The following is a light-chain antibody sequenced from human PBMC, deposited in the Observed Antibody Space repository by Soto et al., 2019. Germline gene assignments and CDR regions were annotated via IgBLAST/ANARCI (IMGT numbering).Light chain of an antibody. J-gene: IGLJ1*01. Sequence: QSVLTQPPSVSGAPGERVTISCTGSSSDIGAGYRVRWYQQVPGTAPKLLIYDNTNRPSGVSVRFSGSKSGTSASLAISGLQAEDEADYCQSYDSSLTGSIFGTGTKLTVL. CDR2: DNT. CDR3: QSYDSSLTGSI. V-gene: IGLV1-40*01. CDR1: SSDIGAGYR.